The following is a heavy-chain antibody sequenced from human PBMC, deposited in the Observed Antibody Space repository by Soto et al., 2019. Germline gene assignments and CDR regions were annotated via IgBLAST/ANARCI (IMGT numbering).Heavy chain of an antibody. Sequence: QVQLVQSGAEVKKPGSSVKVSCKASGGTFSSYAISWVRQAPGQGLEWMGGIIPIFGTANYAQKFQGRVTITADKSTSTAYMELSSLRSEDTAVYYCAIELYSGTEPICGMDGWGQGTTVTVSS. J-gene: IGHJ6*02. D-gene: IGHD2-15*01. CDR2: IIPIFGTA. CDR3: AIELYSGTEPICGMDG. CDR1: GGTFSSYA. V-gene: IGHV1-69*06.